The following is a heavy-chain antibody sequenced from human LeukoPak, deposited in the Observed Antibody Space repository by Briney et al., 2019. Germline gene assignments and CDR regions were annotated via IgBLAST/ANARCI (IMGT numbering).Heavy chain of an antibody. CDR3: ARDEYGSGSYYDY. V-gene: IGHV3-74*01. J-gene: IGHJ4*02. D-gene: IGHD3-10*01. CDR1: GFSFSVYW. Sequence: GGSLRLSCAASGFSFSVYWMHWVRQAPGKGPVWVSRIKTDGSITDYADSVKGRFTISRDNAKNTLYLQMNSLRAEDTAVYYCARDEYGSGSYYDYWGQGTLVTVSS. CDR2: IKTDGSIT.